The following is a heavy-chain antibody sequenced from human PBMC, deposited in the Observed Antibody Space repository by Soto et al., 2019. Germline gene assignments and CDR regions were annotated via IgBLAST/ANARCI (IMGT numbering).Heavy chain of an antibody. D-gene: IGHD6-13*01. J-gene: IGHJ5*02. Sequence: GGSLRLSCAASGFTFSSYSMNWVRQAPGKGLEWVSYISSSSSSIYYADSVKGRFTISRDNAKNSLYLQMNSLRAEDTAVYYCARHPERIAEIGWFDPWGQGTLVTVSS. V-gene: IGHV3-48*01. CDR2: ISSSSSSI. CDR1: GFTFSSYS. CDR3: ARHPERIAEIGWFDP.